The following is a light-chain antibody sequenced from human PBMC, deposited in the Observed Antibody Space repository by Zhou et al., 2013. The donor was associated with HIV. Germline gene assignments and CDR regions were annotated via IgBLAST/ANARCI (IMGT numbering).Light chain of an antibody. CDR3: QQTYSTPAT. CDR2: GAS. CDR1: QTISTY. V-gene: IGKV1-39*01. Sequence: DIQLTQSPLSLSASVGDTVNVTCRATQTISTYLNWFQQTAGKAPKLLIFGASTLQSGVPSRFSGSGSGTEFTLTISSLQPEDFATYSCQQTYSTPATFGGGTKVEI. J-gene: IGKJ4*01.